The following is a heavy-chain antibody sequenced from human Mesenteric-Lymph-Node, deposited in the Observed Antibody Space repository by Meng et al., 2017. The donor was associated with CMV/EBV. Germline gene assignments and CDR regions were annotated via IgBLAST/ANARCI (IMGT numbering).Heavy chain of an antibody. Sequence: SQTLSLTCAISGDSVSSNNDAWKWIRQSPGKGLEWIGEINHSGSTNYNPSLKSRATLSVDTSKSQFSLSLSSVTAADTAVYYCARGRVYYYGWNPPYGMDVWGQGTTVTVSS. CDR3: ARGRVYYYGWNPPYGMDV. CDR1: GDSVSSNNDA. CDR2: INHSGST. D-gene: IGHD3-10*01. V-gene: IGHV4-61*01. J-gene: IGHJ6*02.